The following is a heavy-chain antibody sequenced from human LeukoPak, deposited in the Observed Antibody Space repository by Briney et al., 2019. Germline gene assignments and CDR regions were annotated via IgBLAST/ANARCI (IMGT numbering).Heavy chain of an antibody. J-gene: IGHJ4*02. D-gene: IGHD2-21*02. CDR2: IGGSGAST. CDR3: ARGDYYFDY. CDR1: GFTFSSYG. V-gene: IGHV3-23*01. Sequence: GGSLRLSCAASGFTFSSYGMNWVRQAPGKGLEWVSAIGGSGASTYYADSVKGRFTISRDNSKNTLYLQMNSLRAEDTAVYYCARGDYYFDYWGQGALVTVSS.